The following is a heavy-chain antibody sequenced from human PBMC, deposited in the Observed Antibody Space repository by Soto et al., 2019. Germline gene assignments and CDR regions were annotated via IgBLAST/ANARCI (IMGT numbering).Heavy chain of an antibody. CDR2: IKSKTDGGTT. Sequence: EVQLVESGGGLVKPGGSLRLSCAASGFTFSNAWMSWVRQAPGKGLEWVGRIKSKTDGGTTDYAAPVKGRFTISRDDSKNTLYLQMNSLETEDTAVYYCTTDLKYYYIWGSYLFDYWGQGTLVTVSS. J-gene: IGHJ4*02. D-gene: IGHD3-16*02. V-gene: IGHV3-15*01. CDR3: TTDLKYYYIWGSYLFDY. CDR1: GFTFSNAW.